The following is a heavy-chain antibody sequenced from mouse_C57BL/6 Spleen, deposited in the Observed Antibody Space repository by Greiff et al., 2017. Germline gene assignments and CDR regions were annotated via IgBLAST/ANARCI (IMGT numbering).Heavy chain of an antibody. Sequence: QVQLQQPGAELVMPGASVKLSCKASGYTFTSYWMHWVKQRPGQGLEWIGEIDPSDSYTNYNQKFKGKSTLTVDKSSSTAYMQLSSLTSEDSAVYYCASVFPFDDWGTGTTVTVSS. CDR1: GYTFTSYW. J-gene: IGHJ1*03. V-gene: IGHV1-69*01. CDR3: ASVFPFDD. CDR2: IDPSDSYT.